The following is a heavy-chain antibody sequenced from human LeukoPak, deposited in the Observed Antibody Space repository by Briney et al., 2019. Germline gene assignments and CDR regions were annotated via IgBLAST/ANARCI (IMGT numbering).Heavy chain of an antibody. CDR1: GFTFTSSA. CDR3: AKVDVVLVAADFDHALAS. V-gene: IGHV3-23*01. D-gene: IGHD2-15*01. Sequence: GGSLRLSCAASGFTFTSSAMSWVRQAPGKGLEWVSAISGSGGSTYYADSVKGRFTISRDNSKNTLYLQMNSLRDEDTAVYYCAKVDVVLVAADFDHALASWGQARMVTVSS. J-gene: IGHJ3*02. CDR2: ISGSGGST.